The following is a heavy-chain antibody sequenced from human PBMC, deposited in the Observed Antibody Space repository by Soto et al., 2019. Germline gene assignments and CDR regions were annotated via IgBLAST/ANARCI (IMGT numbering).Heavy chain of an antibody. J-gene: IGHJ6*02. V-gene: IGHV3-30-3*01. D-gene: IGHD4-4*01. CDR2: ISYDGSNK. Sequence: GGSLRLSCAASGFTFSSYAMHWVRQAPGKGLEWVAVISYDGSNKYYADSVKGRFTISRDNSKNTLYLQMNSLGAEDTAVYYCARDETPPVTTGYYYYYGMDVWGQGTTVTVSS. CDR1: GFTFSSYA. CDR3: ARDETPPVTTGYYYYYGMDV.